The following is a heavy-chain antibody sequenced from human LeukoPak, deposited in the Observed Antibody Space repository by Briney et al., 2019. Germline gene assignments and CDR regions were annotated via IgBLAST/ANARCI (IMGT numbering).Heavy chain of an antibody. D-gene: IGHD3-10*01. Sequence: PSQTLSLTCTVSGGSISSGSYYWSWIRQPAGKGLEWIGRIYTSGSTNYNPSLKSRVTMSADTSKNQFSLKLSSVTAADTAVYYCAREQGGSWFGDSRGAFDIWGQGTMVTVSS. J-gene: IGHJ3*02. V-gene: IGHV4-61*02. CDR2: IYTSGST. CDR1: GGSISSGSYY. CDR3: AREQGGSWFGDSRGAFDI.